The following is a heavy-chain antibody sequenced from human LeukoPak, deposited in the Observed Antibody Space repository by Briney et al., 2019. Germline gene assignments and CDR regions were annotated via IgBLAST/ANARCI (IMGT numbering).Heavy chain of an antibody. Sequence: VASVKVSCKASGYTFTSYAMDWVRQAPGQGLEWMGWINTNTGNPTYAQGFTGRFVFSLDTSVSTAYLQISSLKAEDTAVYYCAMGEGIVGATTVGGYWGQGTLVTVSS. CDR2: INTNTGNP. CDR3: AMGEGIVGATTVGGY. CDR1: GYTFTSYA. V-gene: IGHV7-4-1*02. D-gene: IGHD1-26*01. J-gene: IGHJ4*02.